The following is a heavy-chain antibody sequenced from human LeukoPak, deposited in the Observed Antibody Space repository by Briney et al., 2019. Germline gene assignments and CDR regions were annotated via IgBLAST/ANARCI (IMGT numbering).Heavy chain of an antibody. CDR3: ARDRGWSTFDM. D-gene: IGHD2-15*01. CDR1: GFTFSTYW. CDR2: MNQDGSEK. V-gene: IGHV3-7*04. J-gene: IGHJ3*02. Sequence: GGPLRLSCAASGFTFSTYWMAWVRQAPGKGLEWVANMNQDGSEKNYVDSVKGRFTISRDNAKNSLYLQMSSLRAEDTSMYYCARDRGWSTFDMWGQGTMVTVSS.